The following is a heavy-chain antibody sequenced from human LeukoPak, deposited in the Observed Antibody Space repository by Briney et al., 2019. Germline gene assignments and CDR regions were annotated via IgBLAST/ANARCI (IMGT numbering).Heavy chain of an antibody. CDR3: ARGHTAVTRHFDF. J-gene: IGHJ4*02. D-gene: IGHD4-17*01. Sequence: GGSLRLSCAASGFTFSSYAVSWVRQAPGKGLEWVSAISGSGGSTYYADSVKGRFTIPRDNSKNTLYLQMNSLRAEDTAVYYCARGHTAVTRHFDFWGQGTLVTVSS. CDR2: ISGSGGST. CDR1: GFTFSSYA. V-gene: IGHV3-23*01.